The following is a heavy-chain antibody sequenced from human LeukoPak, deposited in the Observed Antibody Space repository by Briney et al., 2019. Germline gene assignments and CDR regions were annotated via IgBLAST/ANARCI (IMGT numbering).Heavy chain of an antibody. CDR3: AKDRAVATFLYYYMDV. V-gene: IGHV3-30*18. CDR1: GFTFSSYG. CDR2: ISFDGSNK. D-gene: IGHD6-19*01. J-gene: IGHJ6*03. Sequence: PGGSLRLSCAASGFTFSSYGMHWVRQAPGKGLEWVAVISFDGSNKYYADSVKGRFTISRDNSKNTLFLQMNSLRAEDTALYYCAKDRAVATFLYYYMDVWGQGTTVSVS.